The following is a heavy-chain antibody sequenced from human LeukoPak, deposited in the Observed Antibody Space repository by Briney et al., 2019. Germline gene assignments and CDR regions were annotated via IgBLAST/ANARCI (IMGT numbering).Heavy chain of an antibody. V-gene: IGHV3-74*01. CDR3: AGSFLAYCGGDCYSIGY. CDR1: GFTFSNYW. Sequence: PGGSLRLSCAASGFTFSNYWIHWVRQAPGKGLVWVSRINSDGSSTSYADSVKGRFTISRDNAKNTLYLQMNSLRAEDTAVYYCAGSFLAYCGGDCYSIGYWGQGTLVTVSS. J-gene: IGHJ4*02. D-gene: IGHD2-21*02. CDR2: INSDGSST.